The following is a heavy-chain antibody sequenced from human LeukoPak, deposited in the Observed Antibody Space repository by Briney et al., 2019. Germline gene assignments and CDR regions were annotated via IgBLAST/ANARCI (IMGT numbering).Heavy chain of an antibody. J-gene: IGHJ4*02. CDR3: AADDTYSGSHWASALVGFDY. V-gene: IGHV1-58*01. CDR1: GFTFTSSA. Sequence: SVKVSCKASGFTFTSSAVQWVRQARGQRLEWIGWIVVGSGNTNYAQKFQERVTITRDMSTSTAYMELSSLRSEDTAVYYCAADDTYSGSHWASALVGFDYWGQGTLVTVSS. D-gene: IGHD1-26*01. CDR2: IVVGSGNT.